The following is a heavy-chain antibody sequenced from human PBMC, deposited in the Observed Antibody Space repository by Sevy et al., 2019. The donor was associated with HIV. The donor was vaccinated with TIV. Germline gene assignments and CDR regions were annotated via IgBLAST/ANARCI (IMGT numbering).Heavy chain of an antibody. Sequence: GGSLRLSCAASGFTFSSYGMHWVRQAPGKGLEWVAVIWYDGSKKYYADSVKGRFTISRDNSKNTLYLQMNSLRAEDTAVYYCARDRRSGAYSSTDFDYWGQGTLVTVSS. V-gene: IGHV3-33*01. CDR3: ARDRRSGAYSSTDFDY. CDR1: GFTFSSYG. CDR2: IWYDGSKK. D-gene: IGHD6-13*01. J-gene: IGHJ4*02.